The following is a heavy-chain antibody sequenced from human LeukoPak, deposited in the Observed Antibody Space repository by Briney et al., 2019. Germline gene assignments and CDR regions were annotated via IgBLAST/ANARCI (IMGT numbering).Heavy chain of an antibody. CDR3: ARVPGYCTNGVCYTPFDY. D-gene: IGHD2-8*01. CDR2: INPSGGST. V-gene: IGHV1-46*01. J-gene: IGHJ4*02. CDR1: GYTFTSYY. Sequence: ASVKVSCKASGYTFTSYYMHWVRQAPGQGLDWMGIINPSGGSTSYAQKFQGRVTMTRDMSTSTVYMELSSLGSEDTAVYYCARVPGYCTNGVCYTPFDYWGQGTLVTVSS.